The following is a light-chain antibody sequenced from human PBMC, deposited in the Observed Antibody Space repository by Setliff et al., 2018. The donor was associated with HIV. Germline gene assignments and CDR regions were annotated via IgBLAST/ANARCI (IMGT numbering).Light chain of an antibody. Sequence: DIVMTQSPDSLAVSLGERATINCKSSQSVLYSSNNKNYLAWYQQKPGQPPKLLIYWASTRKSGVPDRFSGSGSGTGFTLTISSLQAEDVAVYYCQQYYSTPQTFGQGTKVDIK. V-gene: IGKV4-1*01. CDR2: WAS. J-gene: IGKJ1*01. CDR3: QQYYSTPQT. CDR1: QSVLYSSNNKNY.